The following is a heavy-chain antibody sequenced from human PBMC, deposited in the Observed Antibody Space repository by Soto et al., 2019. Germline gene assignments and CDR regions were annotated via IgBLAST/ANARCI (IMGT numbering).Heavy chain of an antibody. V-gene: IGHV3-21*01. Sequence: GVSLRLSCAASGFTFSSYSMNWVRQAPGKGLEWVSSISSSSSYIYYADSVKGRFTISRDNAKNSLYLQMNSLRAEDTAVYYCAREHNLKLYTAIDVWGQGTTVTV. CDR3: AREHNLKLYTAIDV. D-gene: IGHD1-1*01. J-gene: IGHJ6*02. CDR2: ISSSSSYI. CDR1: GFTFSSYS.